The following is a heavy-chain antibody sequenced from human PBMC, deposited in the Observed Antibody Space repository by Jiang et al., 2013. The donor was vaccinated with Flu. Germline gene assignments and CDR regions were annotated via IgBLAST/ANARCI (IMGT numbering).Heavy chain of an antibody. CDR1: GFTFSSYG. CDR2: IWYDGSNK. J-gene: IGHJ4*02. Sequence: VQLLESGGGVVQPGRSLRLSCAASGFTFSSYGMHWVRQAPGKGLEWVAVIWYDGSNKYYADSVKGRFTISRDNSKNTLYLQMNSLRAEDTAVYYCAREKYSSSWSSVDYWGQGTLVTVSS. CDR3: AREKYSSSWSSVDY. D-gene: IGHD6-13*01. V-gene: IGHV3-33*01.